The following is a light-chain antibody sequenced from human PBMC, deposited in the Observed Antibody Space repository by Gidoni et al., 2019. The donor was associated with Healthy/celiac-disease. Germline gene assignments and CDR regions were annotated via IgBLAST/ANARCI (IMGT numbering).Light chain of an antibody. CDR1: SSDVGSYNL. J-gene: IGLJ2*01. Sequence: QSALPQPASVSGSPGQSITISGTGTSSDVGSYNLVSWYQQHPGKAPKLMIYEGSKRPSGVSNRFSGSKSGNTASLTISGLQAEDEADYYCCSYAGSVVFGGGTKLTVL. V-gene: IGLV2-23*01. CDR3: CSYAGSVV. CDR2: EGS.